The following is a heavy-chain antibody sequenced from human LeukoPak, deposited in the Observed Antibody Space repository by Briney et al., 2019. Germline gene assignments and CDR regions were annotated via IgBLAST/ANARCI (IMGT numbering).Heavy chain of an antibody. Sequence: ASVKASCKASGYTFTGYYMHWVRQAPGQGLEWMGWINPNSGGTNYAQKFQGRVTMTRDTSISTAYMELRSLRSDDTAVYYCARDTGSVTDYWGQGTLVTVSS. J-gene: IGHJ4*02. CDR3: ARDTGSVTDY. D-gene: IGHD1-26*01. CDR1: GYTFTGYY. V-gene: IGHV1-2*02. CDR2: INPNSGGT.